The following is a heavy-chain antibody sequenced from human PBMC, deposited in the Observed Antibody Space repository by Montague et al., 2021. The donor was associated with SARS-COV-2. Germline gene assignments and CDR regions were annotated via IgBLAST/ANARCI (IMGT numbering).Heavy chain of an antibody. CDR3: ARLPYGNSYGMDV. D-gene: IGHD4-17*01. CDR1: GGSISTYY. V-gene: IGHV4-59*01. Sequence: SETLSLTCTVSGGSISTYYWNWIRQFPGKGLEWIGYIDYSGSTNYNPSLQSRVTISVDRSKIQFSLKLNSVTAADTAIYYCARLPYGNSYGMDVWGQGTTVTVSS. CDR2: IDYSGST. J-gene: IGHJ6*02.